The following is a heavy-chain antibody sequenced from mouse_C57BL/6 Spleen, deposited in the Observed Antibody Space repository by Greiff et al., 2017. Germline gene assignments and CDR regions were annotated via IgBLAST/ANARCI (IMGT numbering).Heavy chain of an antibody. D-gene: IGHD2-1*01. CDR1: GFNIKDDY. J-gene: IGHJ2*01. CDR2: IDPENGDT. Sequence: EVQLQESGAELVRPGASVKLSCTASGFNIKDDYMHWVKQRPEQGLEWIGWIDPENGDTEYASKFQGKATITADTSSNTAYLQLSSLTSEDTDVYYCTALIYYGNYGDYWGQGTTLTVSS. V-gene: IGHV14-4*01. CDR3: TALIYYGNYGDY.